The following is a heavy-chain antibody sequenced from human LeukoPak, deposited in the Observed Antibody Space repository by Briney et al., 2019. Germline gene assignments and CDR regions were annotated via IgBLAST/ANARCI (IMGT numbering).Heavy chain of an antibody. D-gene: IGHD3-22*01. CDR2: IYYSGST. CDR1: GVSISSGGYY. J-gene: IGHJ3*02. V-gene: IGHV4-31*03. CDR3: ARVPYYYDSSGQGI. Sequence: SETLSLTCTVSGVSISSGGYYWSWIRQHPGKGLEWIGYIYYSGSTYYNPSLKSRVTISVDTSKNQFSLKLSSVTAADTAVYYCARVPYYYDSSGQGIWGQGTMVTVSS.